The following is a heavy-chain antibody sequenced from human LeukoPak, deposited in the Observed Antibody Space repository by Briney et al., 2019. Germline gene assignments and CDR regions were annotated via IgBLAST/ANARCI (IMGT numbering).Heavy chain of an antibody. CDR3: ARGMGGPYYYYYMDV. J-gene: IGHJ6*03. D-gene: IGHD1-26*01. CDR2: IIPIFGTA. CDR1: GGTFSSYA. Sequence: SVKVSCKTSGGTFSSYAISWVRQAPGQGLEWMGGIIPIFGTANYAQKFQGRVTITTDESTSTAYMELSSLRSEDTAVYYCARGMGGPYYYYYMDVWGKGTTVTVSS. V-gene: IGHV1-69*05.